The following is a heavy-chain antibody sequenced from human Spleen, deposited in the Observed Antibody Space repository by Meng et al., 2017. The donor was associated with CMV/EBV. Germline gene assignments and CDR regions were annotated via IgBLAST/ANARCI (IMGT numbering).Heavy chain of an antibody. J-gene: IGHJ4*02. CDR3: ARVKIAAAD. V-gene: IGHV1-69*04. CDR1: GYTFSDYY. CDR2: IIPILGIA. Sequence: SVKVSCKASGYTFSDYYMYWVRQAPGQGLEWMGRIIPILGIANYAQKFQGRVTITADKSTSTAYMELSSLRSEDTAVYYCARVKIAAADWGQGTLVTVSS. D-gene: IGHD6-13*01.